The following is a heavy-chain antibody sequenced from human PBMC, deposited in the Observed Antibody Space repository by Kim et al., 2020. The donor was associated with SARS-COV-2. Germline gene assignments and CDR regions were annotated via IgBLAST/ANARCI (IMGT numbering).Heavy chain of an antibody. CDR2: INRDGSKE. D-gene: IGHD5-12*01. CDR3: ARAIDESGYDRNDY. V-gene: IGHV3-7*01. J-gene: IGHJ4*02. CDR1: GFTFSSAW. Sequence: GGSLRLSCAASGFTFSSAWMTWFRQAPGKGLEWVANINRDGSKENYVDSVKGRFTISRDNAKSSVFLQMYNLRAEGTAVFYCARAIDESGYDRNDYWGQGTVVTVPS.